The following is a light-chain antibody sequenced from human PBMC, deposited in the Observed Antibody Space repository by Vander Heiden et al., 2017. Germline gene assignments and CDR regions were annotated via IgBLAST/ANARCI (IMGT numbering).Light chain of an antibody. CDR3: STWDSGLSAEV. Sequence: PSVSAAPGQKVTISCSGGSSNIENNFVSWYQQFPGIAPKLLIYENTKRPSGIPDRFSASKSGTSATLGITGLQTGDEASYYCSTWDSGLSAEVFGGGTKLTVL. V-gene: IGLV1-51*02. J-gene: IGLJ2*01. CDR1: SSNIENNF. CDR2: ENT.